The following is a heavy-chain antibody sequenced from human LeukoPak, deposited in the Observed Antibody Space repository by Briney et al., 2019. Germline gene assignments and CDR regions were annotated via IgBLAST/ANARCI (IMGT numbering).Heavy chain of an antibody. CDR2: IYSGGST. D-gene: IGHD3-9*01. CDR3: ASLYYDILTGYSEYFQH. Sequence: LPGGSLRLSCAASGFTVSSNYMSWVRQAPGKGLEWVSVIYSGGSTYYADSVKGRFTISRDNSKNTLYLQMNSLRAEDTAVYYCASLYYDILTGYSEYFQHWGQGTLVTVSS. V-gene: IGHV3-53*01. CDR1: GFTVSSNY. J-gene: IGHJ1*01.